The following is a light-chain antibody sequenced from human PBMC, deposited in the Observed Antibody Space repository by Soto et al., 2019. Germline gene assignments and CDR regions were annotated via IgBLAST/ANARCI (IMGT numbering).Light chain of an antibody. V-gene: IGKV3-15*01. Sequence: ELVLTQSPGTLSLSPGERATVSCRASQTISRNYLVWYQKKPGQAPRLLIYGASTRATGIPARFSGSGSGREFTLTISSLQSEDFAVYYCQQYNNWPPLTFGGGTKVEIK. CDR1: QTISRN. J-gene: IGKJ4*01. CDR3: QQYNNWPPLT. CDR2: GAS.